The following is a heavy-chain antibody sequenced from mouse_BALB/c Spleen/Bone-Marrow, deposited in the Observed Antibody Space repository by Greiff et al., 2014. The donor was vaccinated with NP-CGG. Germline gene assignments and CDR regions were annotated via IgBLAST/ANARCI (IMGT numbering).Heavy chain of an antibody. Sequence: DVMLVESGGGLGQPKGSLKVSCAASGFTFNTYAMNWVRQAPGKGLEWVARIRSKSHNYSTFYADSVKDRFTISRDDSQNMLHRKMNNLKTEDTAMYDCVRDGDFDYWGQGTTLTVAS. V-gene: IGHV10-1*02. J-gene: IGHJ2*01. CDR1: GFTFNTYA. CDR3: VRDGDFDY. CDR2: IRSKSHNYST.